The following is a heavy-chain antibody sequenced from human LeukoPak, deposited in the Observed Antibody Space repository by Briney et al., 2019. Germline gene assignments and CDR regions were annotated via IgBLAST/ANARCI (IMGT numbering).Heavy chain of an antibody. D-gene: IGHD3-10*01. Sequence: ASVQVSCKTSGYTFTTYSLTWARQAPGQRLEWVGWINPDDGSTKYAQNVQGRVTLSIDTSTGISYMEVRSLRSDDTAVYYCARDADGSGTLLDYWGQGTLVTVSS. CDR3: ARDADGSGTLLDY. V-gene: IGHV1-18*01. CDR1: GYTFTTYS. CDR2: INPDDGST. J-gene: IGHJ4*02.